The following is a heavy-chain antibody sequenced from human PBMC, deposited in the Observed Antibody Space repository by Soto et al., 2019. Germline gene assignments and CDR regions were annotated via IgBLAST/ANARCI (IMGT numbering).Heavy chain of an antibody. CDR2: IYYSGST. V-gene: IGHV4-30-4*01. Sequence: LSLTCTVSGGSISSGDYYWSWIRQPPGKGLEWIGYIYYSGSTYYNPSLKSRVTISVDTSKNQFSLKLSSVTAADTAVYYCARADYSNYRLQLRFDPWGQGTLVTVSS. J-gene: IGHJ5*02. CDR1: GGSISSGDYY. CDR3: ARADYSNYRLQLRFDP. D-gene: IGHD4-4*01.